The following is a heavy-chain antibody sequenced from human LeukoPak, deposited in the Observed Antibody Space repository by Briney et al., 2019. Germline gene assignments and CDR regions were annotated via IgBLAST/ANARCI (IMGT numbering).Heavy chain of an antibody. Sequence: GGSLRLSCAASGFTVSSNYMSWVRQAPGKGLEWVSVIYSGGSTYYADSVKGRFTISRDNSKNTLYLQMNSLRAEDTAVYYCAKDNRRAHYFDYWGQGTLVTVSS. CDR3: AKDNRRAHYFDY. V-gene: IGHV3-53*01. CDR2: IYSGGST. J-gene: IGHJ4*02. CDR1: GFTVSSNY.